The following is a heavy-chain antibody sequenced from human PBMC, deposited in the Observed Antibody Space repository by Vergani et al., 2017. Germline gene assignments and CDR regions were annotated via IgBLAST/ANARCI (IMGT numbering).Heavy chain of an antibody. CDR3: TKAGQYDSDNFHDS. J-gene: IGHJ1*01. V-gene: IGHV3-30*02. CDR1: GCTFRIYG. Sequence: QVQLVESGGGVVQPGGSLRLSCIASGCTFRIYGMHWVRQAPGKGVEWVAFIRYDGTKRFYGDSVKGRFTISRDNSQTTVFLQMNSLRADDSAVYYCTKAGQYDSDNFHDSWGQGALVTVAS. CDR2: IRYDGTKR. D-gene: IGHD3-22*01.